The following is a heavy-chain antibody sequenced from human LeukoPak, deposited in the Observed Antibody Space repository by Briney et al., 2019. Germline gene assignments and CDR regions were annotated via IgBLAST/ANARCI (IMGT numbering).Heavy chain of an antibody. CDR2: IYYSGST. J-gene: IGHJ4*02. Sequence: SETLSLTCTVSGGSISSSSYYWGWIRQPPGKGLEWIGSIYYSGSTYYNPSLKSRVTISVDTSKNQFSLKLSSVTAADTAVYYCARGRSSSGDYWGQGTLVTVSS. V-gene: IGHV4-39*07. CDR1: GGSISSSSYY. D-gene: IGHD6-13*01. CDR3: ARGRSSSGDY.